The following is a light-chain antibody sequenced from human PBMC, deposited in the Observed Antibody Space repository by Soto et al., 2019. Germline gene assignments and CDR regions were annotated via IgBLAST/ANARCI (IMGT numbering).Light chain of an antibody. CDR2: GAS. V-gene: IGKV3-20*01. CDR1: QSVSSSY. Sequence: EIVLTQSPGTLSLSPGQRATLSCRASQSVSSSYLAWYQQKPGQAPRLLIYGASSRATGIPDRFSGSGSGTDFTLTISRLEPEDVAVYYCQHYGSSPLFTFGRGTKVDIK. J-gene: IGKJ3*01. CDR3: QHYGSSPLFT.